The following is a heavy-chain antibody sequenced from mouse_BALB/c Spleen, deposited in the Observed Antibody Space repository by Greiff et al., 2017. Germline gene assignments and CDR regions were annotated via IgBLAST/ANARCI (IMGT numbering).Heavy chain of an antibody. CDR2: IHYSGST. Sequence: EVKLMESGPDLVKPSQSLSLTCTVTGYSITSGYSWHWIRQFPGNKLEWMGYIHYSGSTNYNPSLKSRISITRDTSKNQFFLQLNSVTTEDTATYYCARGGITTATRGWFAYWGQGTLVTVSA. D-gene: IGHD1-2*01. J-gene: IGHJ3*01. CDR1: GYSITSGYS. V-gene: IGHV3-1*02. CDR3: ARGGITTATRGWFAY.